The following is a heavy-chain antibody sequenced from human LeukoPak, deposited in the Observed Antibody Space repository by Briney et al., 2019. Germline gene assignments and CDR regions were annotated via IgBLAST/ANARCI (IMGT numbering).Heavy chain of an antibody. D-gene: IGHD4-11*01. CDR1: GGSISSYY. CDR3: ARADYSNYDATDY. CDR2: IYYSGST. Sequence: PSETLSLTCTVSGGSISSYYWSWIRQPPGKGPEWIGYIYYSGSTNYNPSLKSRVTISVDTSKNQFSLKLSSVTAADTAVYYCARADYSNYDATDYWGQGTLVTVSS. V-gene: IGHV4-59*01. J-gene: IGHJ4*02.